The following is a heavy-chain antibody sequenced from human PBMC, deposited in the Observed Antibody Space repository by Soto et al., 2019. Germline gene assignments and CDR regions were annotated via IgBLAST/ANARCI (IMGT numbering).Heavy chain of an antibody. CDR1: GFTFSSYD. V-gene: IGHV3-13*01. Sequence: GSLRLSCAASGFTFSSYDMHWVRQATGKGLEWVSAIGTAGDTYYPGSVKGRFTISRENAKNSLYLQMNSLRAEDTAVYYCARDAGSSWELDYWGQGTLVTVSS. CDR3: ARDAGSSWELDY. CDR2: IGTAGDT. J-gene: IGHJ4*02. D-gene: IGHD6-13*01.